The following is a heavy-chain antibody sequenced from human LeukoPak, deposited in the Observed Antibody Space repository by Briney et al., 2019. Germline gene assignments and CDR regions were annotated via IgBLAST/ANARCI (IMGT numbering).Heavy chain of an antibody. CDR1: GGSVSSGSYY. Sequence: TLSLTCTVSGGSVSSGSYYWSWIRQPPGKGLEWIGYIYYSGSTNYNPSLKSRVTISVDTSKNQFSLKLSSVTAADTAVYHCAREAMYSYGNNFDYWGQGNLVTVSS. V-gene: IGHV4-61*01. D-gene: IGHD5-18*01. CDR3: AREAMYSYGNNFDY. CDR2: IYYSGST. J-gene: IGHJ4*02.